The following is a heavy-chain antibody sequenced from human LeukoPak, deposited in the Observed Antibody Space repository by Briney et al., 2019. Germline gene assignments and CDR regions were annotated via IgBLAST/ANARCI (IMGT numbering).Heavy chain of an antibody. D-gene: IGHD2/OR15-2a*01. J-gene: IGHJ4*02. CDR3: AKGDSGHESTLHPPGAFDY. CDR2: TNCDGSST. V-gene: IGHV3-43D*03. Sequence: GGSLRLSCVASGFTFDDYAMHWVRQAPGKGLEWVCLTNCDGSSTFCADSVKGRFSISRDNIKSSLFLQMNSLKPEDTALYYCAKGDSGHESTLHPPGAFDYWGQGTLVTVSS. CDR1: GFTFDDYA.